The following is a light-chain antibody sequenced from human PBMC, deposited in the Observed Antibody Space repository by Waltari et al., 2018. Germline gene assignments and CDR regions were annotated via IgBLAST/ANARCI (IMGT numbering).Light chain of an antibody. Sequence: QSALTQPASVSGSPGQSITISCTGTSRDVGSHDFNLFSWYQPHPGKAPKLMICEGNKRPSGVSGRFSGSKSGNTVSLTISGLQAEDEADYYCCSYAGSDTWVFGGGTKLTVL. CDR2: EGN. J-gene: IGLJ3*02. CDR1: SRDVGSHDFNL. CDR3: CSYAGSDTWV. V-gene: IGLV2-23*01.